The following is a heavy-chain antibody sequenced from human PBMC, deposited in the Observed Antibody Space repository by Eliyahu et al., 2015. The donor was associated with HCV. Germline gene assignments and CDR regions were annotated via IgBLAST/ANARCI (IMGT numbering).Heavy chain of an antibody. V-gene: IGHV3-23*01. D-gene: IGHD2-15*01. Sequence: ELQLLGSGGGLVQPGGSLXLSCVVSGFTFNXYAMTWVRQAPGRGLEWVSSISASAGSTYYADSVKGRFTISRDNSKNTLYLQLNSLRAEDTAVYYCAKPFKNRDLVGHLVDFWGQGTLVTVSS. J-gene: IGHJ4*02. CDR1: GFTFNXYA. CDR3: AKPFKNRDLVGHLVDF. CDR2: ISASAGST.